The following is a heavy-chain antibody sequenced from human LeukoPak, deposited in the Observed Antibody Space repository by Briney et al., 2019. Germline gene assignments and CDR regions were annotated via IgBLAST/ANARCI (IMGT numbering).Heavy chain of an antibody. CDR1: GYSFRNYW. CDR2: IYPDDSDT. J-gene: IGHJ4*02. CDR3: AIGGDPTPSCYRCFNY. D-gene: IGHD2-2*02. V-gene: IGHV5-51*01. Sequence: GESLKISCKGSGYSFRNYWIGWVRQMPGKGLEWMGIIYPDDSDTRYSPSFQGQVTVSADKSISTAYLQWSSLKASDTAMYYCAIGGDPTPSCYRCFNYWGQGTLVTVSS.